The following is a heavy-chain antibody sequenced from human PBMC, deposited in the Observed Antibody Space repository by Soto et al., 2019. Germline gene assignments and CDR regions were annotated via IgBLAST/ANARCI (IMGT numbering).Heavy chain of an antibody. J-gene: IGHJ6*02. D-gene: IGHD2-15*01. CDR3: AKEDCSGGSCYSDYYYGMDV. CDR1: GFTFSSYG. Sequence: GGSLRLSCAASGFTFSSYGMHWVRQAPGKGLEWVAVISYDGSNKYYADSVKGRFTTSRDNSKNTLYLQMNSLRAEDTAVYYCAKEDCSGGSCYSDYYYGMDVWGQGTTVTVSS. V-gene: IGHV3-30*18. CDR2: ISYDGSNK.